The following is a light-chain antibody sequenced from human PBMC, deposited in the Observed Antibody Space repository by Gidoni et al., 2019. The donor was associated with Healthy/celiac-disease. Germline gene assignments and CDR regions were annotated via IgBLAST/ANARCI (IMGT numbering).Light chain of an antibody. CDR1: QSSSSY. Sequence: DIHMTTSPSSLSASGGDRVTITCRASQSSSSYLNWYQQKPGKAPKLLIYAASRLQSGVPTRFSGSGAGTDFTLTISILPPEDFATYYCQQCYSTWTFGQGTKVEIK. CDR3: QQCYSTWT. J-gene: IGKJ1*01. V-gene: IGKV1-39*01. CDR2: AAS.